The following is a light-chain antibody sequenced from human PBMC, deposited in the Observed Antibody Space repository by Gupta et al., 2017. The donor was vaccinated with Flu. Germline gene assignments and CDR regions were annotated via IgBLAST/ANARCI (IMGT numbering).Light chain of an antibody. J-gene: IGKJ1*01. Sequence: DIQMTQSPSSLSASVGDRVTITRRASQGISNYLAWYQQKPGKVPKLLIYAASTLQSGVPSRFSGSGWGTEFTLTISSLQPEDVATYYCQQYSRAARTFGRGTKVEIK. V-gene: IGKV1-27*01. CDR2: AAS. CDR1: QGISNY. CDR3: QQYSRAART.